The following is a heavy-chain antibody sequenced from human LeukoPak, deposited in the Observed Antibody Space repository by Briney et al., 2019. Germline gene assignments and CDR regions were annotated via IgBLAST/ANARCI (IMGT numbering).Heavy chain of an antibody. CDR3: ARPYSSGRAYYYYYMDV. CDR2: IIPIFGTA. CDR1: GGTFSSYA. Sequence: ASVKVSCRASGGTFSSYAISWVRQAPGQGLEWMGGIIPIFGTANYAQKFQGRVTITADESTSTAYMELSSLRSEDTAVYYCARPYSSGRAYYYYYMDVWGKGTTVTVSS. V-gene: IGHV1-69*13. J-gene: IGHJ6*03. D-gene: IGHD6-19*01.